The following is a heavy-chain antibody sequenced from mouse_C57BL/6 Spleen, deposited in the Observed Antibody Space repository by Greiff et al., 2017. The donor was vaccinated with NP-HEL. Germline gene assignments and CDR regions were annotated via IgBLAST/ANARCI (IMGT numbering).Heavy chain of an antibody. Sequence: EVQLQQPGAELVRPGASVKLSCTASGFNIKDDYMHWVKQRPEQGLEWIGWIDPENGDTEYASKFQGKATITADTSSNTAYLQLSSLTSEDTAVYYCTTFYYGYDPFAYWGQGTLVTVSA. CDR1: GFNIKDDY. CDR2: IDPENGDT. V-gene: IGHV14-4*01. CDR3: TTFYYGYDPFAY. J-gene: IGHJ3*01. D-gene: IGHD2-2*01.